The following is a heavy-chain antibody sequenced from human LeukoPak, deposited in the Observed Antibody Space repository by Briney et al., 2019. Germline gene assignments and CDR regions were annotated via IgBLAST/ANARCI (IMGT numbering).Heavy chain of an antibody. CDR3: ARDSGYDYGRVYFDL. D-gene: IGHD4/OR15-4a*01. V-gene: IGHV4-59*01. CDR1: GGSIGTYF. Sequence: SETLSLTCSVSGGSIGTYFWTWIRQPPGKGLEWLGYNSYSGGANYNPSLKGRLTISLDPSNNQFSLRLSSTTAADTAVYYCARDSGYDYGRVYFDLWGQGTLVTVSS. J-gene: IGHJ4*02. CDR2: NSYSGGA.